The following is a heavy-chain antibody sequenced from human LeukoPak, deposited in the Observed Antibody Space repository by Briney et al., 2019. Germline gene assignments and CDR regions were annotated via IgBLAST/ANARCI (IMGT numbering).Heavy chain of an antibody. Sequence: SETLSLACSVSAGSIFSTTFYWGWIRQPPGKGLEWIGSMYYDGSTYYNPSLKSRVSISVDTSNYQFSLTSVTAADTAVYFCARRSDSGSDDGEDYFDFWGQGTLVTVSS. CDR3: ARRSDSGSDDGEDYFDF. V-gene: IGHV4-39*01. CDR2: MYYDGST. J-gene: IGHJ4*02. CDR1: AGSIFSTTFY. D-gene: IGHD1-26*01.